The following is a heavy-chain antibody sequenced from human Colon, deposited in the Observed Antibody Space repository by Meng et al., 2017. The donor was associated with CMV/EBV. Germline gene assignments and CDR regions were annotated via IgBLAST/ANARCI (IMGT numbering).Heavy chain of an antibody. V-gene: IGHV3-30-3*01. CDR3: ARGIGGRAPLDV. J-gene: IGHJ6*02. Sequence: GESLKISCTASGFSFSNYAIHWVRQTPGKGLEWVAIMSPFGGNEFYADSVKGRFTISRDNSKNTLYLQMNSLSPGDTGVYYCARGIGGRAPLDVWGPGTTVTVSS. CDR2: MSPFGGNE. CDR1: GFSFSNYA.